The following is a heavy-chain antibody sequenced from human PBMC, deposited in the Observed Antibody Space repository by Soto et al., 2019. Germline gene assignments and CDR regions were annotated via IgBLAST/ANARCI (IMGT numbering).Heavy chain of an antibody. CDR2: IWDDGSNK. D-gene: IGHD6-13*01. CDR1: GFTFSSYG. CDR3: ARERVGSSWSLYYYYGMDV. Sequence: PGGSLRLSCAASGFTFSSYGMHWVGQAPGKGLERVAVIWDDGSNKYYADSVKGRFTISRDNSKNTLYLQMNSLRAEDTAVYYCARERVGSSWSLYYYYGMDVWGQGTTVTVSS. J-gene: IGHJ6*02. V-gene: IGHV3-33*01.